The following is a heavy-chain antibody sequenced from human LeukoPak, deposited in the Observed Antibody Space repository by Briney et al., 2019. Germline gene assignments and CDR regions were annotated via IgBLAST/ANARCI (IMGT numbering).Heavy chain of an antibody. CDR3: ARERVDIVASTFDY. CDR1: GYTFTSYA. Sequence: ASVKVSCKASGYTFTSYAMHWVRQASGQRLEWMGWINAGNGNTKYSQKFQGRVTITRDTSASTAYMELSSLRSEDTAVYYCARERVDIVASTFDYWGQGTLVTVSS. CDR2: INAGNGNT. J-gene: IGHJ4*02. D-gene: IGHD5-12*01. V-gene: IGHV1-3*01.